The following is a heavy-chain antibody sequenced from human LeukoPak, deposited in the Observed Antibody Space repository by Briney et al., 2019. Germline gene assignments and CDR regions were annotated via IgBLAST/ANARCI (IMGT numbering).Heavy chain of an antibody. V-gene: IGHV4-39*07. J-gene: IGHJ5*02. CDR3: ARGGLPYSSSWYIWFDP. CDR1: GGSISSSSYY. CDR2: IYYSGST. D-gene: IGHD6-13*01. Sequence: SETLSLTCTVSGGSISSSSYYWGWIRQPPGKGLEWIGSIYYSGSTYYNPSLKSRVTISVDTSKNQFSLKLSSVTAADTAVYYCARGGLPYSSSWYIWFDPWGQGTLVTVSS.